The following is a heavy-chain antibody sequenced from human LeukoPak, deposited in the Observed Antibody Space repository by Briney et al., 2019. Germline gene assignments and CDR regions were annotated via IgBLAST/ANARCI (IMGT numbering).Heavy chain of an antibody. D-gene: IGHD6-19*01. CDR3: ARGFDNLGSGWYSY. CDR1: GFIFSSYS. Sequence: PGGSLILSCAASGFIFSSYSMNWVRQAPGRGLGWGSSISSSSSYIYYADSVKGRFTISRDNAKKSLYLQMNSLRAEDTAVYYCARGFDNLGSGWYSYWSQGTLVTVSS. V-gene: IGHV3-21*01. J-gene: IGHJ4*02. CDR2: ISSSSSYI.